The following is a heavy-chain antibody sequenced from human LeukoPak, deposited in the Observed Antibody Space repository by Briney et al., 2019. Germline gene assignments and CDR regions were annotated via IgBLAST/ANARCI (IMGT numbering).Heavy chain of an antibody. CDR2: ISRSSIYK. V-gene: IGHV3-21*01. D-gene: IGHD4/OR15-4a*01. J-gene: IGHJ4*02. CDR1: GFTFSSYT. Sequence: GGSLRLSCAASGFTFSSYTMTWVRQAPGKGLEWVSSISRSSIYKYYADSLKGRFTISRDNGKNSLDLQMNSLRADDTAVYYCARDTLGEGEDANYAVYYFDYWGQGTLVTVSS. CDR3: ARDTLGEGEDANYAVYYFDY.